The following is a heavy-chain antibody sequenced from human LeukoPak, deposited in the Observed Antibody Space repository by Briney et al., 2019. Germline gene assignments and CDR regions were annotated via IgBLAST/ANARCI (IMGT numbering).Heavy chain of an antibody. CDR3: ASHPEANWYHRMDA. CDR2: IYYSGST. CDR1: GGSISSGGYY. J-gene: IGHJ6*02. V-gene: IGHV4-31*03. D-gene: IGHD1-14*01. Sequence: SQTLSLTCTVSGGSISSGGYYWSWIRQHPGKGLEWIGYIYYSGSTYYNPSLKSRVTISVDTSKNQFSLKLSSGAAADTAVYYCASHPEANWYHRMDAWGPGTTVTVSS.